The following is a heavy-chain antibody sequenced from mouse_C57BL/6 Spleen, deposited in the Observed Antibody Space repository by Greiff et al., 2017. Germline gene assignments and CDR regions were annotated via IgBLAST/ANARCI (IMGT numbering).Heavy chain of an antibody. D-gene: IGHD2-3*01. CDR2: IDPANGNT. CDR1: GFNIKNTY. Sequence: VQLQQSVAELVRPGASVKLSCTASGFNIKNTYMHWVKQRPEQGLEWIGRIDPANGNTKYAPKFPGKGTITADPSSNTAYLQLSSLTSEDTAIYYCASEASYDGYYDWFAYWGQGTLVTVSA. V-gene: IGHV14-3*01. J-gene: IGHJ3*01. CDR3: ASEASYDGYYDWFAY.